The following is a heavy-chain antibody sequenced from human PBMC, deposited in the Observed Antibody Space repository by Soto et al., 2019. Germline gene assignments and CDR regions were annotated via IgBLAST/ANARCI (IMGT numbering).Heavy chain of an antibody. Sequence: GGSLRLSCSASGFTFSSYAMHWVRQAPGKGLEWVAVISYDGSNKYYADSVKGRFTISRDNSKNTLYLQMNSLRAEDTAVYYCARGGGVATFLAVYRKQTEHDSYYYGMDVWGQGT. CDR1: GFTFSSYA. D-gene: IGHD5-12*01. CDR3: ARGGGVATFLAVYRKQTEHDSYYYGMDV. CDR2: ISYDGSNK. J-gene: IGHJ6*02. V-gene: IGHV3-30-3*01.